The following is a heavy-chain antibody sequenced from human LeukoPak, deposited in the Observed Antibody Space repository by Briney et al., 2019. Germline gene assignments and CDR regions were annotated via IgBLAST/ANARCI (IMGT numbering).Heavy chain of an antibody. CDR3: AKGRGSNFGYALDY. J-gene: IGHJ4*02. CDR2: ASGGGGST. D-gene: IGHD5-18*01. CDR1: GFTFSSYG. Sequence: GGSLRLSCAASGFTFSSYGTHWVRQTPGKGLEWVSAASGGGGSTHYADSVKGRFTISRDNSRNTLYLQMNSLRAEDTAVYYCAKGRGSNFGYALDYWGQGTLVTVSS. V-gene: IGHV3-23*01.